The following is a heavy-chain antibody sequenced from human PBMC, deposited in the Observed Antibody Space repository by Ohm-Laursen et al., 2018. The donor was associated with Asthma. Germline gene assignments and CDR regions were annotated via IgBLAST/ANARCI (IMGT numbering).Heavy chain of an antibody. D-gene: IGHD3-10*01. CDR2: IYYSGST. CDR3: ARSYGSGSYSPNWFDP. J-gene: IGHJ5*02. Sequence: SQTLSLTCTVSGGSISSGGYYWSWIRQHPGKGLEWIGYIYYSGSTYYNPSLKSRVTISVDTSKNQFSLKLSSVTAADTAVYYCARSYGSGSYSPNWFDPWGQGTLVTVSS. CDR1: GGSISSGGYY. V-gene: IGHV4-31*03.